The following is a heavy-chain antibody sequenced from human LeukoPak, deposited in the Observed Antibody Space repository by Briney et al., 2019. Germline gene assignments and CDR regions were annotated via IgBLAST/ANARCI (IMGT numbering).Heavy chain of an antibody. Sequence: SETLSLTCIVSGGSISSYFWSWIRKPPGKGLEWIGYIYYSGSTNYNPSLKSRVTISIHTSKKQFSLKLSSVTAADTAVYYCARDGDAGAFDIWGQGTMVTVSS. CDR3: ARDGDAGAFDI. CDR1: GGSISSYF. CDR2: IYYSGST. D-gene: IGHD7-27*01. J-gene: IGHJ3*02. V-gene: IGHV4-59*12.